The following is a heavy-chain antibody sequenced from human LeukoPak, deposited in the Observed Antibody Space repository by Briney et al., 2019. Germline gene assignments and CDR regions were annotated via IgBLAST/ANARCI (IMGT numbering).Heavy chain of an antibody. J-gene: IGHJ6*03. CDR1: GYTFTSYY. Sequence: ASVKVSCKASGYTFTSYYMHWVRQAPGQGLEWMGIINPSGGSTSYAQKFQGRVTMTRDTSTSTVYMELSSLRSEDTAVYYCARGLITDIVVVPAAAYYYYMDVWGKGTTVTVSS. D-gene: IGHD2-2*01. CDR3: ARGLITDIVVVPAAAYYYYMDV. V-gene: IGHV1-46*01. CDR2: INPSGGST.